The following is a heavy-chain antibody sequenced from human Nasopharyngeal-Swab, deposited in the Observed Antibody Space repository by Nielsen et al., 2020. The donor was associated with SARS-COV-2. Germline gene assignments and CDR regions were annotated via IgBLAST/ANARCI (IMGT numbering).Heavy chain of an antibody. Sequence: PGKGLEWIGSIYYSGSTYYNPSLKSRVTISVDTSKNQFSLKLSSVTAADTAVYYCARGGPLLSYYDSSGSHFDYWGQGTLVTVSS. CDR2: IYYSGST. V-gene: IGHV4-39*07. CDR3: ARGGPLLSYYDSSGSHFDY. J-gene: IGHJ4*02. D-gene: IGHD3-22*01.